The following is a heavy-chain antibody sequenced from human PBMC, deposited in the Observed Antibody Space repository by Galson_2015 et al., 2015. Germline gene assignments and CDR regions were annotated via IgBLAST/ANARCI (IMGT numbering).Heavy chain of an antibody. CDR3: TTLTYYDSSGGDI. V-gene: IGHV3-15*01. J-gene: IGHJ3*02. CDR2: IKRKTDGGTT. D-gene: IGHD3-22*01. Sequence: SLRLSCAASGFTFNNAWMRWVRQAPGKGLEWVGRIKRKTDGGTTDYVAPVKGRFTISRDDSKNTLFLQMNSLKTEDTAVYYCTTLTYYDSSGGDIWGQGTMVTVSS. CDR1: GFTFNNAW.